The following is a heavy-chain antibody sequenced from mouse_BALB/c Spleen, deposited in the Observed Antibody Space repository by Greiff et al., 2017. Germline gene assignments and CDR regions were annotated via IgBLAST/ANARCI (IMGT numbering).Heavy chain of an antibody. CDR2: ISSGGSYT. CDR3: TGGNFLDY. D-gene: IGHD2-1*01. Sequence: EVQLVESGGGLVKPGGSLKLSCAASGFTFSSYTMSWVRQTPEKRLEWVATISSGGSYTYYPDSVKGRFTISRDNAKNTLYLQMSSLKSEDTAMYYCTGGNFLDYWGQGTTLTVSS. CDR1: GFTFSSYT. V-gene: IGHV5-6-4*01. J-gene: IGHJ2*01.